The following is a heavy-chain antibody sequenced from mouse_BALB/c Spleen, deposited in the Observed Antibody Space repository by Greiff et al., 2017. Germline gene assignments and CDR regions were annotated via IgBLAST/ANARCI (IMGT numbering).Heavy chain of an antibody. CDR1: GYTFTSYD. J-gene: IGHJ2*01. Sequence: QVQLQQSGAELLKPGASVKLSFKASGYTFTSYDINCVRQRPEQGLEWIGWIFPGDGSTKYNEKFKGKATLTTDKSSSTAYMQLSRLTSEDSAVYFCARRDGNYVGWFAYWGQGTTLTVSS. CDR2: IFPGDGST. CDR3: ARRDGNYVGWFAY. V-gene: IGHV1S56*01. D-gene: IGHD2-1*01.